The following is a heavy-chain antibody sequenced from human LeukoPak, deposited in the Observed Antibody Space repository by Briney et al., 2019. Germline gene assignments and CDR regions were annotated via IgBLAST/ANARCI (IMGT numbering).Heavy chain of an antibody. V-gene: IGHV4-59*08. D-gene: IGHD5-18*01. Sequence: SETLSLTCTVSGGSFSNYYWSWIRQPPGKGLEWTGYIYYSGSTNYNPSLKSRVTISVDTSKSQFSLNLSSVTAADTAVYYCARHPTALVSYGFDPWGEGTLVTVSS. J-gene: IGHJ5*02. CDR1: GGSFSNYY. CDR2: IYYSGST. CDR3: ARHPTALVSYGFDP.